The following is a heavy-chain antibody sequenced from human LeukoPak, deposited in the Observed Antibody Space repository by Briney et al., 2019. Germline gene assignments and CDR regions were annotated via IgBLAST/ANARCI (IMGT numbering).Heavy chain of an antibody. Sequence: GGSLRLSCAASGFSFSDYYMVWIRQAPGKGPEWISVISSSGSSTNYADSVRGRFTVSRDNAKNSLFLQMNRPRPEDSAVYYCARADSSSWFDYWGQGTLVTVSS. CDR2: ISSSGSST. J-gene: IGHJ4*02. D-gene: IGHD3-22*01. CDR3: ARADSSSWFDY. CDR1: GFSFSDYY. V-gene: IGHV3-11*05.